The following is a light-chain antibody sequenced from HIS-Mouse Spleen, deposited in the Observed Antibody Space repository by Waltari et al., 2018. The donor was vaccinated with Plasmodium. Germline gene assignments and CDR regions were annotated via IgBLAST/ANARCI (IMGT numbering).Light chain of an antibody. CDR2: EGS. CDR3: CSYAGSSTYYV. J-gene: IGLJ1*01. CDR1: PSDDGNYNL. Sequence: QSALTQPASVSRSPGQSITISCTGTPSDDGNYNLVSWYQQHPGKAPKLMIYEGSNRPSGVSNRFSGSKSGNTASLTISGLQAEDEADYYCCSYAGSSTYYVFGTGTKVTVL. V-gene: IGLV2-23*01.